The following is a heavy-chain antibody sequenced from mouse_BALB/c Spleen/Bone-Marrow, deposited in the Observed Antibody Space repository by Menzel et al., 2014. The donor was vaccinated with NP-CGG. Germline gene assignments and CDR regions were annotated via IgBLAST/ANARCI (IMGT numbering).Heavy chain of an antibody. CDR2: IDPANGNT. Sequence: VQLKESGAELVKPGASVKLSCIASGFNIKDTYMHWVKQRPEQGLEWIGRIDPANGNTKYDPKFQGKATITADTSSNTAYLQLSSLTSEDTAVYYCAYGSSYDYFDYWGQGTTLTVSS. J-gene: IGHJ2*01. CDR1: GFNIKDTY. D-gene: IGHD1-1*01. CDR3: AYGSSYDYFDY. V-gene: IGHV14-3*02.